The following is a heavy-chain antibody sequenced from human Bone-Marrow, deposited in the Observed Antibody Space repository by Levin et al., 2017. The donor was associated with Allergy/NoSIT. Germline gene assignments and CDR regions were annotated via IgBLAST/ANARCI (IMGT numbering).Heavy chain of an antibody. J-gene: IGHJ4*02. CDR1: GFNFGGYY. Sequence: GESLKISCNTSGFNFGGYYMHWVRQAPGQGLEWMGRINPNSGGTNYSQRFRARVTLTRDTSLGTAYLELTSLTADDTAVYYCARLSSRVAGRSYWGQGTLVTVSS. CDR3: ARLSSRVAGRSY. CDR2: INPNSGGT. V-gene: IGHV1-2*06. D-gene: IGHD6-19*01.